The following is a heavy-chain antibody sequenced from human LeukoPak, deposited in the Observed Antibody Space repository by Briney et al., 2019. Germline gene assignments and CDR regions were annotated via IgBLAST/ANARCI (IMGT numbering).Heavy chain of an antibody. J-gene: IGHJ4*02. D-gene: IGHD3-22*01. CDR2: IRYDASNE. V-gene: IGHV3-30*02. Sequence: LGGSLRLSCAASGFPFSLCGMHWVRQAPGKGLEWVTFIRYDASNEYYADSVKGRFTISRDNSKNTLYLQMNSLRAEDTAVYYCAREIVYWGQGTLVTVSS. CDR3: AREIVY. CDR1: GFPFSLCG.